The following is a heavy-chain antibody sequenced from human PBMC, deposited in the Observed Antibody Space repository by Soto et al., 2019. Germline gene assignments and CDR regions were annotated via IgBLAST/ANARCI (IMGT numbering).Heavy chain of an antibody. CDR3: ARYDAGIVVVPAAAYGMDV. CDR1: GYSFTSYW. CDR2: IDPSDSYT. D-gene: IGHD2-2*01. V-gene: IGHV5-10-1*01. J-gene: IGHJ6*02. Sequence: PGESLKISCKGSGYSFTSYWISWVRQMPGKVLEWMGRIDPSDSYTNYSPSFQGHVTISADKSISTAYLQWSSLKASDTAMYYCARYDAGIVVVPAAAYGMDVWGQGXTVTVYS.